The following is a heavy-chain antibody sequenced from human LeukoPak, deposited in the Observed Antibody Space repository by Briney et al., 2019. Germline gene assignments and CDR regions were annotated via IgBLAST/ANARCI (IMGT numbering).Heavy chain of an antibody. J-gene: IGHJ4*02. CDR1: GFTFDDYA. CDR3: AKGGGKGYSDY. V-gene: IGHV3-9*03. Sequence: GRSLRLSCAASGFTFDDYAMHWVRQAPGKGLEWVSGISWNSGSIGYADSVKGRFTISRDNAKNSLYLQMNSLRAEDMALYYCAKGGGKGYSDYWGQGTLVTVSS. CDR2: ISWNSGSI. D-gene: IGHD3-16*01.